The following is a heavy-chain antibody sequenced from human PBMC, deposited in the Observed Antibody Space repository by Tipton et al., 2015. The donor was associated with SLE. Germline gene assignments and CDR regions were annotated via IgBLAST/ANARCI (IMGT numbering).Heavy chain of an antibody. CDR1: GGSISSSSYH. CDR2: IYYSGST. Sequence: TLSLTCTVSGGSISSSSYHWGWIRQSPGKGLEWIGSIYYSGSTNYNPSLKSRVTVSADTSKNQFSLNLRSVTAADTAVYYCARDRDIVLEPVPSPPAFENWGQGTMVPVSS. CDR3: ARDRDIVLEPVPSPPAFEN. J-gene: IGHJ3*02. V-gene: IGHV4-39*07. D-gene: IGHD2-8*02.